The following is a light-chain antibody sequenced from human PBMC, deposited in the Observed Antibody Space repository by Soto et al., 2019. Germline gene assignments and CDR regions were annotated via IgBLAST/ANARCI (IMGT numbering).Light chain of an antibody. J-gene: IGKJ1*01. Sequence: EVGITRCPATLSENQKKRATLSCRASQSVSSNLAWYQQKPGQAPRLLIYGASTRATGIPARFSGSGSGTEFTLTISSLQSEDFAVYYCQQYNNWPRTFGQGTKV. CDR1: QSVSSN. CDR3: QQYNNWPRT. CDR2: GAS. V-gene: IGKV3-15*01.